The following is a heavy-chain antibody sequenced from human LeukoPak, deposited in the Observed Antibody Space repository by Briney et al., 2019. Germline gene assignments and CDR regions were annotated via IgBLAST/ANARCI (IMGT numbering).Heavy chain of an antibody. D-gene: IGHD3-10*01. J-gene: IGHJ4*02. Sequence: PGGSLRLSCAASGFTFSSYAMHWVRQAPGKGLEWVAVISYDGSNKYYADSVKGRFTISRDNSKNLLYLQMNSLGAEDTAVYYCVRGGYSPFDYWGQGTLVTVSS. V-gene: IGHV3-30*04. CDR1: GFTFSSYA. CDR2: ISYDGSNK. CDR3: VRGGYSPFDY.